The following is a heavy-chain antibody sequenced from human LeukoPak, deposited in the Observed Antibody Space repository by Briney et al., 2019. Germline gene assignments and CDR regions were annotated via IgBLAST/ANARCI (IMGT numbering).Heavy chain of an antibody. CDR1: GFTFSSYA. J-gene: IGHJ4*02. V-gene: IGHV3-30*04. Sequence: GGSLRLSCAGSGFTFSSYAMHWVRQAPGKGLEWVAIISYDGSYKDYADSVKGRFTISRDNSKNTLYLQMNSLRAEDTSVYYCARLTGTTGVGDYWGQGTLVTVSS. CDR3: ARLTGTTGVGDY. D-gene: IGHD1-1*01. CDR2: ISYDGSYK.